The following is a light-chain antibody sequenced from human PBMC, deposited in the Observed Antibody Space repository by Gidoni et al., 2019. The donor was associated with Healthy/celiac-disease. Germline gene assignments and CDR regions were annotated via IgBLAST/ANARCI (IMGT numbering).Light chain of an antibody. Sequence: IQLSQSPSSLSASVGDRVTITCRASQSISSYLNWYQQKPGQAPKLLIYAASNLQSGVPSRFSGSGSGTDFTLTISSLQPEDFAVYYCQQSYSTPCTFGQGTKVEIK. CDR3: QQSYSTPCT. V-gene: IGKV1-39*01. CDR2: AAS. J-gene: IGKJ1*01. CDR1: QSISSY.